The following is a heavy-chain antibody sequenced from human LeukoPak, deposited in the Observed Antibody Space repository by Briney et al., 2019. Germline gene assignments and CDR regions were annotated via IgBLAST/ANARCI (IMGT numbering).Heavy chain of an antibody. CDR2: INHSGST. V-gene: IGHV4-34*01. CDR3: ARVRYSSSWYPFYFDY. Sequence: SETLSLTCAVYGGSFSGYYWSWICQPPGKGLEWIGEINHSGSTNYNPSLKSRVTISVDTSKNQFSLKLSSVTAADTAVYYCARVRYSSSWYPFYFDYWGQGTLVTVSS. J-gene: IGHJ4*02. CDR1: GGSFSGYY. D-gene: IGHD6-13*01.